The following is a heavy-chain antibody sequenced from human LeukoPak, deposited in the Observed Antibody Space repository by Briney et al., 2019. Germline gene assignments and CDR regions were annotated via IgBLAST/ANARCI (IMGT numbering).Heavy chain of an antibody. CDR3: ARAPTGSGTYYQYLHY. Sequence: GGSLRLSCAASGFTFSNYAMSWVRQAPGKGLEWVSGISGSGGSTDYADSVKGRFTVSRDNSKNTLYLQMNSLRAEDAAVYYCARAPTGSGTYYQYLHYWGQGTLVTVSS. V-gene: IGHV3-23*01. D-gene: IGHD3-10*01. J-gene: IGHJ4*02. CDR2: ISGSGGST. CDR1: GFTFSNYA.